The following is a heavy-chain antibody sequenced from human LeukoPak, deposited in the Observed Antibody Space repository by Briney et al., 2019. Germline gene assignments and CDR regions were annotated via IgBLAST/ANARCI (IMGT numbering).Heavy chain of an antibody. CDR3: ARADFDWSQWNHYYFDY. Sequence: SETLSLTCTVSGGSISSSSYYWGWIRQPPGKGLEWIGSIYYSGSTYYNPSLKSRVTISVDTSKNQFSLKLSSVTAADTAVYYCARADFDWSQWNHYYFDYWGQGTLVTVSS. V-gene: IGHV4-39*07. CDR1: GGSISSSSYY. D-gene: IGHD3-9*01. J-gene: IGHJ4*02. CDR2: IYYSGST.